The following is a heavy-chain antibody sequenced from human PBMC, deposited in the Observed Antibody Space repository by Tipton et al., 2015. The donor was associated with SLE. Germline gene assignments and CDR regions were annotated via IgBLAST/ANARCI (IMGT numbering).Heavy chain of an antibody. CDR2: LFYSGST. J-gene: IGHJ3*02. CDR1: GGSISNTSHY. Sequence: TLSLTCTVSGGSISNTSHYWAWIRQPPGEGMEWIGTLFYSGSTHYNPSLKSRVTISVDTSKNQFSLKLTSVTAADTAVYYCARNPITMVRGVIPGAFDIWGQGTMVTVSS. D-gene: IGHD3-10*01. V-gene: IGHV4-39*01. CDR3: ARNPITMVRGVIPGAFDI.